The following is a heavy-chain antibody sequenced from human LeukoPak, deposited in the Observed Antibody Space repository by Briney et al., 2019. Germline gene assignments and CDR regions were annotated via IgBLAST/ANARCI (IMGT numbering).Heavy chain of an antibody. CDR2: IIPIFGTA. Sequence: SVKVSCKTSDYTLTVYFIHWVRQAPGQGLEWMGRIIPIFGTANYAQKFQGRVTITADKSTSTAYMELSSLRSEDTAVYYCARDRNGEHDYWGQGTLVTVSS. V-gene: IGHV1-69*06. CDR1: DYTLTVYF. D-gene: IGHD4-17*01. J-gene: IGHJ4*02. CDR3: ARDRNGEHDY.